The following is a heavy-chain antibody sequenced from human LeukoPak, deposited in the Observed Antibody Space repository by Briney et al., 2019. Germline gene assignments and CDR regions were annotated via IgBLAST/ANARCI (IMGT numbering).Heavy chain of an antibody. Sequence: GGSLRLSCAASGFTVSSNYMSWVRHAPGKGLEWVSVIYSGGSTYYADSVKGRFTISRDNSKNTLYLQMNSLRAEDTAVYYCARDCSGTSCYSPGDYWGRGTLVTVSS. CDR2: IYSGGST. D-gene: IGHD2-2*02. V-gene: IGHV3-53*01. CDR1: GFTVSSNY. J-gene: IGHJ4*02. CDR3: ARDCSGTSCYSPGDY.